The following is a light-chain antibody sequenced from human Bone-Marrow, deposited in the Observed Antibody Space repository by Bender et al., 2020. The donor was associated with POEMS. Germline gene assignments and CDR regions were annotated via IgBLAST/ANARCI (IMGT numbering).Light chain of an antibody. CDR2: QDN. CDR1: QLEDMY. CDR3: QAWDTSVR. Sequence: SYELTQPPSVSVSPGQTASIACSGVQLEDMYVCWYQQKPGQSPVLVIYQDNKRPSGIPERFSGSNSGTTATLNISGTQATDEATYIFQAWDTSVRFSGGTKLTVL. J-gene: IGLJ2*01. V-gene: IGLV3-1*01.